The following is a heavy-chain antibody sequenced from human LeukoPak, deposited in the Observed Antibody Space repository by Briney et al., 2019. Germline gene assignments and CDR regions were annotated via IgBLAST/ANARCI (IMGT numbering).Heavy chain of an antibody. Sequence: GGSLRLSCAASGFTVSSNYMSWVRQAPGKGLEWVSVIHFGGSTYYADSVKGGFNISRDNSKNTLYLQMNSLRAEDTAVYYCARVARSSGNSIDYWGQGTLVTVSS. CDR2: IHFGGST. CDR3: ARVARSSGNSIDY. J-gene: IGHJ4*02. D-gene: IGHD6-19*01. CDR1: GFTVSSNY. V-gene: IGHV3-66*01.